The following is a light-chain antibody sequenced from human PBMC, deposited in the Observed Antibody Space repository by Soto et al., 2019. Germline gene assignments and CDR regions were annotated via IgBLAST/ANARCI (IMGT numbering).Light chain of an antibody. V-gene: IGKV1-9*01. Sequence: DIQLTQSPSFLSASVGDRVTITCRATQGISTYLAWYQQKPGKAPKLLIYAASTLQSGVPSRFSGSGSGTGFPLTNNTLQREDFEIDYCQQLKSYPLTFGGGPKGDIK. CDR2: AAS. CDR3: QQLKSYPLT. J-gene: IGKJ4*01. CDR1: QGISTY.